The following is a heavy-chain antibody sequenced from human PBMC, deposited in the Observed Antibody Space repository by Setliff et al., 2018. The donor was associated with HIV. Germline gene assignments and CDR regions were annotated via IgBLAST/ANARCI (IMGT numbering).Heavy chain of an antibody. Sequence: SETLSLTCAVYGGSFSGYYWSWIRQPPGKGLEWIGEINHSGSTNYNPSLKSRVTISVDTSMDQFSLKLNSVTAADTAVYYCASLGNREVEPWGQGTLVTVSS. CDR1: GGSFSGYY. J-gene: IGHJ5*02. V-gene: IGHV4-34*01. CDR2: INHSGST. CDR3: ASLGNREVEP.